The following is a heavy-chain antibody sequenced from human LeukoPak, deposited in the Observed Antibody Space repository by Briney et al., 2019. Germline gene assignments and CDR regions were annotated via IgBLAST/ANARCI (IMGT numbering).Heavy chain of an antibody. J-gene: IGHJ3*02. CDR2: ISSSGSI. D-gene: IGHD3-22*01. CDR3: ARDWRDSSGKFPNDAFDI. V-gene: IGHV3-48*04. Sequence: GGTLRLSCAASGFTFSSYGMSWVRQAPGKGLEWVSYISSSGSIYYADSVKGRFTISRDNAKNSLYLQMNSLRAEDTAVYYCARDWRDSSGKFPNDAFDIWGQGTMVTVSS. CDR1: GFTFSSYG.